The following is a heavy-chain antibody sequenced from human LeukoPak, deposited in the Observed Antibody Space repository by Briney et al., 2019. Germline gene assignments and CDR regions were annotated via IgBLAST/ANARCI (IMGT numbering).Heavy chain of an antibody. CDR3: ARDEAGATTEFDS. CDR1: GFTFSSYW. D-gene: IGHD1-26*01. J-gene: IGHJ4*02. V-gene: IGHV3-21*05. CDR2: ISPSGSDI. Sequence: GGSLRLSCAASGFTFSSYWMHWVRQAPGKGLEWVSYISPSGSDIKYADSVKGRFSISRDNAMNSLYLQMNSLRADDTAVYYCARDEAGATTEFDSWGQGTLVTVSS.